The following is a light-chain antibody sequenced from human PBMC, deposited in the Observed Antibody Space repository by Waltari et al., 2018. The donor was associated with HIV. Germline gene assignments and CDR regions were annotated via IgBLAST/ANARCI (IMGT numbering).Light chain of an antibody. V-gene: IGLV1-44*01. Sequence: QSVLPQPPSASGTPGQRVTISCSGSTSNIGSNTVNRYQQLPATAPKLLIYSSNQRPSGVPDRFSGSKSVTSASLAISGLQSEDEADYYCAAWGDSLKGYVFGTGTTVTVL. CDR1: TSNIGSNT. CDR2: SSN. J-gene: IGLJ1*01. CDR3: AAWGDSLKGYV.